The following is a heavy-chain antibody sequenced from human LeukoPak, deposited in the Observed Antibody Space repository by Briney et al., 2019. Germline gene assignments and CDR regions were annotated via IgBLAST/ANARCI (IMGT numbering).Heavy chain of an antibody. CDR2: IRHDGNSK. V-gene: IGHV3-30*02. J-gene: IGHJ4*02. CDR1: GFTCRNYG. Sequence: GGSLRLSCAASGFTCRNYGMHWVRQTPGKGLEGVAFIRHDGNSKLYADSVKGRFTISRDNSKDALYLQMDSLRDEDTAVYYCAKGYLGLCTGGTCFHFDYWGQGTLVTVSS. CDR3: AKGYLGLCTGGTCFHFDY. D-gene: IGHD2-15*01.